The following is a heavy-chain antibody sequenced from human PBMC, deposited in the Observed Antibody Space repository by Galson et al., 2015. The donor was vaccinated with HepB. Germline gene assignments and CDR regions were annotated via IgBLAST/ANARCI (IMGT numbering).Heavy chain of an antibody. D-gene: IGHD2-2*01. Sequence: LRLSCAASGFDFSIYGMNWVRQAPGKGLEWVAVIWFDGSNEDYVDSVKGRFTISRDNSQKTLYLQMNSLRAEDTAVYYCAREIKGRWYHFEYWGQGALVTVPS. V-gene: IGHV3-33*01. CDR3: AREIKGRWYHFEY. J-gene: IGHJ4*02. CDR2: IWFDGSNE. CDR1: GFDFSIYG.